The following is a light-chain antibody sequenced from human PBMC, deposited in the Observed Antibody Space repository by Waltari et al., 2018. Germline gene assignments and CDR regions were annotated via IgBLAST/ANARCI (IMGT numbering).Light chain of an antibody. Sequence: VLTQSPGTLSLSPGDRATLSCRASQSLSNGYLAWYQHRPGQAPRLLIHGSSHRATDIPDRFSGSGSGTEFILTISSLQPEDIATYYCQQYQSYPITFGGGTKVETK. CDR2: GSS. CDR1: QSLSNGY. V-gene: IGKV3-20*01. CDR3: QQYQSYPIT. J-gene: IGKJ4*01.